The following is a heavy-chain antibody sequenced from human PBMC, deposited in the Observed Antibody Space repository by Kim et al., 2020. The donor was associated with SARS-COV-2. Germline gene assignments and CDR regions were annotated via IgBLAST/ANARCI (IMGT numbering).Heavy chain of an antibody. Sequence: SVKVSCKASGGTFSSYTISWVRQAPGQGLEWMGGIIPIFDTPNYAQKFQGRVTITADKSTLTAYMELSSLRSEDTAVYYCARIPINYLNNLYYFDYWGQGTLVTVSS. D-gene: IGHD2-21*01. CDR2: IIPIFDTP. CDR1: GGTFSSYT. CDR3: ARIPINYLNNLYYFDY. J-gene: IGHJ4*02. V-gene: IGHV1-69*06.